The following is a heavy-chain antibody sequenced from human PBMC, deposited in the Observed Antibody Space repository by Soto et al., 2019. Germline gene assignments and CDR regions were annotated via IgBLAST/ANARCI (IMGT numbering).Heavy chain of an antibody. Sequence: PSETLSLTCAVSGGSSSSSNWWSWVHKHPGKGLEWIGEIYHSGGTNYNPSLKSRGTISVDKSKNQFSLKLSSVTAADTAVYYCARVENYAFWSGLRPNYYHYYGMDVWGQGTTVTVSS. CDR2: IYHSGGT. CDR1: GGSSSSSNW. V-gene: IGHV4-4*02. CDR3: ARVENYAFWSGLRPNYYHYYGMDV. D-gene: IGHD3-3*01. J-gene: IGHJ6*02.